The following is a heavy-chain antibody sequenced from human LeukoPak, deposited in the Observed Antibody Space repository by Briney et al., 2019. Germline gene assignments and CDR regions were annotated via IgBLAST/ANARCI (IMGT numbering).Heavy chain of an antibody. CDR2: IYPGDSDT. V-gene: IGHV5-51*01. J-gene: IGHJ4*02. Sequence: GESLKISCKASGYTFTTYWIAWVRQMPGKGLEWMGMIYPGDSDTRYSPPFRGQITISVDKSISIAYLQWSSLKASDTAMYYCARLLQGVAGTWGYWGQGTLVTV. CDR3: ARLLQGVAGTWGY. D-gene: IGHD6-19*01. CDR1: GYTFTTYW.